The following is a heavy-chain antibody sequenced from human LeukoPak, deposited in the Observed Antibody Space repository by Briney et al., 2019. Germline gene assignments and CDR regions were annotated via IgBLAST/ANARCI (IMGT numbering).Heavy chain of an antibody. D-gene: IGHD3-9*01. V-gene: IGHV3-33*08. CDR2: IWYDGSNK. CDR3: ARDQTGYDILTGYYPSDAFDI. CDR1: GFTFSNYG. Sequence: PGGSLRLSCAASGFTFSNYGMHWVRQAPGKGLEWVAVIWYDGSNKYYADSVKGRFTISRDNSKNTLYLQMNSLRAEDTAVYYCARDQTGYDILTGYYPSDAFDIWGQGTMVTVSS. J-gene: IGHJ3*02.